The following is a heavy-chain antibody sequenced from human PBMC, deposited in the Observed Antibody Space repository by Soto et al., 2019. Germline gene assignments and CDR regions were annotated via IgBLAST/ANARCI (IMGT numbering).Heavy chain of an antibody. CDR1: GFTFSSYA. CDR2: ISGGGGST. CDR3: AKDPPRYCTDCGNDAFDI. Sequence: EVQLLESGGGLVQPGGSLRLSCAASGFTFSSYAMSWVRQAPGKGLEWVSAISGGGGSTYYADSVKGRFTISRDNSKNTLYLQMNSLRAEDTAVYYCAKDPPRYCTDCGNDAFDIWGQGTMVTVSS. D-gene: IGHD2-8*01. J-gene: IGHJ3*02. V-gene: IGHV3-23*01.